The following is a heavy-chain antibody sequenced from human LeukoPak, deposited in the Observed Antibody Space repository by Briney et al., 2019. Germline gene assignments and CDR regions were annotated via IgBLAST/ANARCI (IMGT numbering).Heavy chain of an antibody. CDR3: GRSGTLTGYLY. V-gene: IGHV4-59*01. D-gene: IGHD3-9*01. CDR1: GGSLSSYY. CDR2: IYYSGST. Sequence: PSETLSLTCTVSGGSLSSYYWTWIRQPPGKGLEWIGYIYYSGSTNYNPSLKSRVTMSVDTSKNQFSLKLNSVTAADTAVYYCGRSGTLTGYLYWGQGALVTVSS. J-gene: IGHJ4*02.